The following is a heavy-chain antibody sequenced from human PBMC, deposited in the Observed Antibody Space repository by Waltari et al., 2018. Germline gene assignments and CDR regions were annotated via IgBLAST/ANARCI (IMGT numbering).Heavy chain of an antibody. D-gene: IGHD3-9*01. CDR2: IKQDGSET. J-gene: IGHJ4*02. V-gene: IGHV3-7*01. CDR3: AMTGRLGTGLPWD. CDR1: GLAFSDYW. Sequence: EVQLVESGGGLVQPGGSLRLSCEASGLAFSDYWVSWVRQAPGKGLEWLAKIKQDGSETVYVESVKGRFTISRDNAKNLLYLQMNSLRVEDTAVYFCAMTGRLGTGLPWDWGQGTLVTVSS.